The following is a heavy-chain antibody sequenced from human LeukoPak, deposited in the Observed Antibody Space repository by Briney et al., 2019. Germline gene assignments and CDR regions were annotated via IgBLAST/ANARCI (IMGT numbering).Heavy chain of an antibody. CDR3: ARDRSDGSGSYYAPGYYYYYMDV. D-gene: IGHD3-10*01. J-gene: IGHJ6*03. V-gene: IGHV1-46*01. CDR1: GYTFTSYY. CDR2: TNPSGGST. Sequence: ASVKVSCKASGYTFTSYYMHWVRQAPGQGLEWMGITNPSGGSTSYAQKFQGRVTMTRDTSTSTVYMELSSLRSEDTAVYYCARDRSDGSGSYYAPGYYYYYMDVWGKGTTVTISS.